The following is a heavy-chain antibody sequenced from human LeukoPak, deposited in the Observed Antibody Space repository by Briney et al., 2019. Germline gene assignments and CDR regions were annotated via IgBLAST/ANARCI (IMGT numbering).Heavy chain of an antibody. J-gene: IGHJ3*02. Sequence: PGGSLRLSCAASGFTFSNYAMSWVRQAPGKGLVWVSRINSDGSSTTYADSVKGRFTISRDNAKNTLYLQMNSLRVEDTAVYYCARARFPAFDIWGQGTMVTVSS. CDR1: GFTFSNYA. D-gene: IGHD3-10*01. CDR3: ARARFPAFDI. CDR2: INSDGSST. V-gene: IGHV3-74*01.